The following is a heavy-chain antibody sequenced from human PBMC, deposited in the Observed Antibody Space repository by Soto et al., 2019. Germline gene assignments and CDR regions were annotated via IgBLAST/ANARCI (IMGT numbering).Heavy chain of an antibody. CDR2: IYPGDSDT. CDR3: ARQVTGDYHYYYGMDV. Sequence: PGESLKISCMGSGYKVSTWHNFTSYWIAWVRQMPGEGLEWMGIIYPGDSDTRYSPSFQGQVTISADKSISTAYLQWSSLKASDTAMYYCARQVTGDYHYYYGMDVWGQGTTVTVSS. CDR1: GYKVSTWHNFTSYW. D-gene: IGHD4-17*01. J-gene: IGHJ6*02. V-gene: IGHV5-51*01.